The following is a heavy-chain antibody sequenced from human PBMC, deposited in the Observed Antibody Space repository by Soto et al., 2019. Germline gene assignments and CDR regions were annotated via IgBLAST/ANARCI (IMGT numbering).Heavy chain of an antibody. V-gene: IGHV1-69*13. CDR3: ARDLEVRGRNGGC. Sequence: ASVKVSCKASGGTFSSYAISWVRQAPGQGLEWMGGIIPIFGTANYAQKFQGRVTITADESTSTAYMELSSLRSEDTAVYYCARDLEVRGRNGGCWGQGTLVTVSS. CDR1: GGTFSSYA. J-gene: IGHJ4*02. D-gene: IGHD3-10*01. CDR2: IIPIFGTA.